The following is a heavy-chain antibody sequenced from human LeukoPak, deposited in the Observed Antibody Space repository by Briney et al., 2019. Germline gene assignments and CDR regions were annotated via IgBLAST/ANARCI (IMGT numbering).Heavy chain of an antibody. CDR3: ARPGYCSSTSCYLYY. J-gene: IGHJ4*02. CDR1: GYSFTSYW. CDR2: IYPGDSGT. V-gene: IGHV5-51*01. D-gene: IGHD2-2*01. Sequence: GESLKISCKGSGYSFTSYWIGWVRQMPGKGLEWMGIIYPGDSGTRYSPSFQGQVTISADKSISTAYLQWSSLKASDTAMYYCARPGYCSSTSCYLYYWGQGTLVTVSS.